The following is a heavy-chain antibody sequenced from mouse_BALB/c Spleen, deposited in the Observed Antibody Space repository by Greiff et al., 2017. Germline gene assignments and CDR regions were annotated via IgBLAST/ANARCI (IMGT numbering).Heavy chain of an antibody. CDR1: GYSITSGYY. J-gene: IGHJ1*01. Sequence: VQLKESGPGLVKPSQSLSLTCSVTGYSITSGYYWNWIRQFPGNKLEWMGYISYDGSNNYNPSLKNRISITRDTSKNQFFLKLNSVTTEDTATYYCARGGEPWYFDVWGAGTTVTVSS. CDR2: ISYDGSN. CDR3: ARGGEPWYFDV. V-gene: IGHV3-6*02.